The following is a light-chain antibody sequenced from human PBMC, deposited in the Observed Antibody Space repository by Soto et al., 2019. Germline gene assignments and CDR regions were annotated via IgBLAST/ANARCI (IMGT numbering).Light chain of an antibody. CDR2: DTS. CDR3: QQYNSYPWT. Sequence: IQMTHSPSTLCASVVYGFPNTFRSSQSISSRLAWYQQKPGKAPKLLIYDTSSLESGVPSRFSGSGSGTEFTLTLTSLQSDDFATYYCQQYNSYPWTFGQGTKVDI. V-gene: IGKV1-5*01. J-gene: IGKJ1*01. CDR1: QSISSR.